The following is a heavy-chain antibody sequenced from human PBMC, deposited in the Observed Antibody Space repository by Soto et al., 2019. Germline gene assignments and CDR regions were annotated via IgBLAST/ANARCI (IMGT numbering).Heavy chain of an antibody. CDR1: GYTFTNYY. J-gene: IGHJ6*02. Sequence: QVQLVQSGAEVKKPGASVKVSCKASGYTFTNYYMHWVRQAPGQGLEWMGVINPRGGSTSYAEKFKGRVTMTSDTSRTTVYMELSSLRSEDTAVYYCDRPIGGNYGMDVWGQGTTVTVSS. CDR3: DRPIGGNYGMDV. D-gene: IGHD2-15*01. V-gene: IGHV1-46*03. CDR2: INPRGGST.